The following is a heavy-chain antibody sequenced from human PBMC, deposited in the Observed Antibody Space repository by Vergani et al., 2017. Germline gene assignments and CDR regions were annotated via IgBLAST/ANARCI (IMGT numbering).Heavy chain of an antibody. CDR3: AREPGGRYYDSSGYYWFDP. CDR2: FDPEDGET. J-gene: IGHJ5*02. Sequence: QVQLVQSGAEVKKPGASVKVSCKVSGYTLTELSMHWVRQAPGKGLEWMGGFDPEDGETIYAQKFQGRVTITADESTSTAYMELSSLRSEDTAVYYCAREPGGRYYDSSGYYWFDPWGQGTLVTVSS. D-gene: IGHD3-22*01. V-gene: IGHV1-24*01. CDR1: GYTLTELS.